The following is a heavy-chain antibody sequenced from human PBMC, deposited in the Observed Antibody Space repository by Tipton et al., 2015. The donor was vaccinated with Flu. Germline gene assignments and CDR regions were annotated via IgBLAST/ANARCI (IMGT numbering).Heavy chain of an antibody. J-gene: IGHJ4*02. Sequence: GLVKPSETLSLTCGVSGDSIRSSNYYWGWIRQPPGKGLEWIGNTFHSGNTYLNPSLKSRVTISIDTSKNQFSLKLSSVTAADTAVYYCAKAPITYSSSYYFDYWGQGTLVTVSS. CDR1: GDSIRSSNYY. CDR3: AKAPITYSSSYYFDY. D-gene: IGHD6-13*01. CDR2: TFHSGNT. V-gene: IGHV4-39*07.